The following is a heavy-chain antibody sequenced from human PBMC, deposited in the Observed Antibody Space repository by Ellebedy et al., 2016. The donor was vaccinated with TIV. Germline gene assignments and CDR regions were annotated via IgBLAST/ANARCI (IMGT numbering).Heavy chain of an antibody. Sequence: GESLKISCAVSGFTFSSYAMNWVRQAPGKGLEWVSYISSSSANIHYADSVKGRFTISRDNAKNSVYLRMNTLRAEDTAVYHCVRDGAYGDYAPGYYGMDVWGQGTTVTVSS. CDR1: GFTFSSYA. CDR2: ISSSSANI. J-gene: IGHJ6*02. D-gene: IGHD4-17*01. CDR3: VRDGAYGDYAPGYYGMDV. V-gene: IGHV3-48*04.